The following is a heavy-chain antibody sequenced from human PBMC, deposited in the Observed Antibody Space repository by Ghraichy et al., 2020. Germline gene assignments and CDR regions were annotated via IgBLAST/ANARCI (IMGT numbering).Heavy chain of an antibody. CDR1: GLTFSTSW. D-gene: IGHD3-10*01. J-gene: IGHJ4*02. CDR2: IKEDGGEI. V-gene: IGHV3-7*03. CDR3: ARERVGSGSYSDY. Sequence: SCAASGLTFSTSWMSWVRQAPGKGLEWVANIKEDGGEINYLNSVKGRFTISRDNAKNSLYLQMNSLRAEDTALYYCARERVGSGSYSDYWGQGTLVTVSS.